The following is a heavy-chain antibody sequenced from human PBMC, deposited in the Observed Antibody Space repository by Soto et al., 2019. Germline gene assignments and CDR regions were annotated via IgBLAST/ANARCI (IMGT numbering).Heavy chain of an antibody. V-gene: IGHV3-7*01. CDR3: GRDEVRNGVGV. Sequence: GGSLRLSCVASGFTFTSYWMSWVRQAPGKGLEWVANIKGDGSEKRYVDSVKGRLTISRDNAKNSVYLQMNSLRVEDTALYYCGRDEVRNGVGVRGQGTTVTVSS. CDR1: GFTFTSYW. J-gene: IGHJ6*02. CDR2: IKGDGSEK.